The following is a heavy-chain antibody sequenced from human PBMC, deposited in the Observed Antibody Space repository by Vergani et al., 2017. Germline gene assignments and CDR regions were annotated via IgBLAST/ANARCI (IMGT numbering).Heavy chain of an antibody. Sequence: QVQLQESGPGLVKPSETLSLTCSVSGYSISRGYYWGWIRQPPGKGLEWIATVFYSGRAYYNPSLRRRVTISVVTSKNQFSLRLTTLTAADTAVYYGARQFWVSQGVGAFETGGRGTEVSVST. D-gene: IGHD3-16*01. CDR2: VFYSGRA. V-gene: IGHV4-38-2*02. CDR1: GYSISRGYY. CDR3: ARQFWVSQGVGAFET. J-gene: IGHJ3*02.